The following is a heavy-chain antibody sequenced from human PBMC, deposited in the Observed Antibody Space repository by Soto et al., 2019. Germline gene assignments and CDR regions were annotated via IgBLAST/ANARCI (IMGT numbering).Heavy chain of an antibody. CDR2: ISAHNGNT. D-gene: IGHD3-10*01. J-gene: IGHJ4*02. CDR1: GYAFTTYG. V-gene: IGHV1-18*01. Sequence: QVHLVQSGAEVKKPGASVMVSCKGSGYAFTTYGITWVRQAPGQGLEWMGWISAHNGNTNYAQKLQGRVTVTRDTSTSTAYMELRSLRSDDTAVYYCARGRYGEYWGQGALVTVSS. CDR3: ARGRYGEY.